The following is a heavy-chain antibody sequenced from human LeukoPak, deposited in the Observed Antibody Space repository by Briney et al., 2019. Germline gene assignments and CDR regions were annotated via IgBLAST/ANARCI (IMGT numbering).Heavy chain of an antibody. CDR3: ARGYYDSSGYYYPHYMDV. CDR2: IYYSGST. V-gene: IGHV4-61*01. J-gene: IGHJ6*03. CDR1: GGSISTSNYY. Sequence: PSETLSLTCTVSGGSISTSNYYWSWIRQPPGKGLEWIGYIYYSGSTNYNPSLKSRVTISVDTSKNQFSLKLSSVTAADTAVYYCARGYYDSSGYYYPHYMDVWGKGTTVTISS. D-gene: IGHD3-22*01.